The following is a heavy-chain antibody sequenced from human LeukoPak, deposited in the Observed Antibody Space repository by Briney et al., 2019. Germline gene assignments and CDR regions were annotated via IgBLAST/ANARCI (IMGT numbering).Heavy chain of an antibody. CDR3: ARVRGITSMAFLDY. J-gene: IGHJ4*02. CDR1: GNSISSFF. D-gene: IGHD3-16*01. CDR2: MHYSGDS. V-gene: IGHV4-59*01. Sequence: SETLSLTCTVSGNSISSFFWSWIRQPPGKGLEWIGSMHYSGDSKYNPSLRSRVSLSIDTSKQQFSLRLSSVTAADTAVYYCARVRGITSMAFLDYWGRGTLVTVSS.